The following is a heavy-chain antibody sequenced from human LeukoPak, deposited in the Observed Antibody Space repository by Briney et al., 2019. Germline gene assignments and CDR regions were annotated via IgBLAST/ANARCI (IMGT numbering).Heavy chain of an antibody. D-gene: IGHD1-26*01. V-gene: IGHV3-23*01. CDR3: ATTSSPFHYFDY. J-gene: IGHJ4*02. CDR2: ISGSGGST. Sequence: GGSLRLSCAASGFTFSSYGMSWVRQAPGKGLEWVSAISGSGGSTYYADSVKGRFTISRDNSKKSLYLQMNSLRAEDTVLYYCATTSSPFHYFDYWGQGTLVTVSS. CDR1: GFTFSSYG.